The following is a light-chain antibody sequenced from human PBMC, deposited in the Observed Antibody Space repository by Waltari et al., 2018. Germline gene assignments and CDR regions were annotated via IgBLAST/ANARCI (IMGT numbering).Light chain of an antibody. J-gene: IGKJ4*01. CDR1: QNVNRN. CDR3: QQRDNWPPFT. CDR2: DAA. V-gene: IGKV3-11*01. Sequence: EILLTQSLVTLSLSPGERATLSCRASQNVNRNLAWYQHKPGQAPRLLIYDAAIRATGIPPRFSGSGSGTDFTLTISSLEPEDFAVYFCQQRDNWPPFTFGGGTKVEIK.